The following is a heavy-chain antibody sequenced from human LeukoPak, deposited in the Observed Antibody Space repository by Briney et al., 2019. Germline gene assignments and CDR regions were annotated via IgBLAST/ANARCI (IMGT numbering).Heavy chain of an antibody. CDR3: AKDGASGSYPDY. V-gene: IGHV3-21*01. Sequence: PGGSLRLSCAASGFTFSSYSMNWVRQAPGKGLEWVSSISSSSSYIYYADSVKGRFTIPRDNSKNTLYLQMNSLRAEDTAVYYCAKDGASGSYPDYWGQGTLVTVSS. CDR1: GFTFSSYS. J-gene: IGHJ4*02. CDR2: ISSSSSYI. D-gene: IGHD1-26*01.